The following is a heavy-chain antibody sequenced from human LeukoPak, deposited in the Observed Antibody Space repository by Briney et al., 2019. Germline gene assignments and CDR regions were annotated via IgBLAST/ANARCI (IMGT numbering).Heavy chain of an antibody. CDR2: IYYSGCT. J-gene: IGHJ3*02. V-gene: IGHV4-59*01. CDR3: ASWGDYYGSGHRNAFDI. CDR1: GGSISSYY. D-gene: IGHD3-10*01. Sequence: SETLSLTCTVSGGSISSYYWGWIRHPPGKGLEWMGYIYYSGCTNYNPPLKSRVTISVDTSKNQFSLKLSSVTAADTAVYYGASWGDYYGSGHRNAFDIWGQGTMVTVSS.